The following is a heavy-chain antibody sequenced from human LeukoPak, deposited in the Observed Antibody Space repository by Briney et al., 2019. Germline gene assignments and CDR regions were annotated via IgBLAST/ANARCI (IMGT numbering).Heavy chain of an antibody. CDR1: GGTFSSYA. CDR2: IIPIFGTA. V-gene: IGHV1-69*05. Sequence: EASVKVSCKASGGTFSSYAISWVRQAPGQGLEWMGGIIPIFGTANYAQKFQGRVTMTTDTSTSTAYMELRSLRSDDTAVYYCAREADSSSEIVGWVSYYYYYMDVWGKGTTVTVSS. CDR3: AREADSSSEIVGWVSYYYYYMDV. D-gene: IGHD6-6*01. J-gene: IGHJ6*03.